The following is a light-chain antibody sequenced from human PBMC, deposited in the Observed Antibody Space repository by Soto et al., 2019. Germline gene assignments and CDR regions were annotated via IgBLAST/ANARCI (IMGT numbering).Light chain of an antibody. CDR1: EFISSSY. Sequence: EIVLTQSPGTLSLSPGERATISCRASEFISSSYLVWYQQKPGQAPRLLIYAASRRATGIPDRFSGSGSATEYTLTINTLEPEDFAVYYCQQQGTFGQGTKLEIK. CDR3: QQQGT. CDR2: AAS. V-gene: IGKV3-20*01. J-gene: IGKJ2*01.